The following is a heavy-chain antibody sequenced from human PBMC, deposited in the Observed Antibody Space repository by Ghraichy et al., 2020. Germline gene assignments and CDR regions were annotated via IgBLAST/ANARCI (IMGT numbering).Heavy chain of an antibody. CDR2: ISSTSGYI. J-gene: IGHJ4*02. D-gene: IGHD2-8*01. V-gene: IGHV3-21*01. Sequence: GGSLRLSCAASGFTFSSYSMNWVRQAPGKGLEWVSSISSTSGYINYADAMKGRFTISRDNAKNSLYLQMNSLRVEDTAVYYCARDDVRYCTNGVCQAMDYWGQGTLVTVSS. CDR1: GFTFSSYS. CDR3: ARDDVRYCTNGVCQAMDY.